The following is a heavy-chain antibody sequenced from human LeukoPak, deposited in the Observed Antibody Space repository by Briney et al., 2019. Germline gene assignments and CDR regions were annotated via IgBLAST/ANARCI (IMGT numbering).Heavy chain of an antibody. CDR2: LRGADERT. Sequence: GGSLRLSCAAPGFTLSAYAMSWVRQAPGKGLEWVSALRGADERTYYADSVKGRFTISRDHSKNTLSLQMNSLRAEDSALYYCARSTGYRNFDYWGQGTLVTVSS. CDR3: ARSTGYRNFDY. D-gene: IGHD5-18*01. CDR1: GFTLSAYA. V-gene: IGHV3-23*01. J-gene: IGHJ4*02.